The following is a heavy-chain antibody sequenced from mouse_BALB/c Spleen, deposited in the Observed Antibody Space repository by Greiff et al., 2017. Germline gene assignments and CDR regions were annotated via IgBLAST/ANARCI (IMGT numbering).Heavy chain of an antibody. CDR1: GFDFSRYW. V-gene: IGHV4-2*02. J-gene: IGHJ1*01. D-gene: IGHD1-1*01. CDR2: INPGSSTI. Sequence: EVKLEESGGGLVQPGGSLNLSCAASGFDFSRYWMSWARQAPGKGQEWIGEINPGSSTINYTPSLKDKFIISRDNAKNTLYLQMSKVRSEDTALYYCAREALYYGSSYVYFDVWGAGTTVTVSS. CDR3: AREALYYGSSYVYFDV.